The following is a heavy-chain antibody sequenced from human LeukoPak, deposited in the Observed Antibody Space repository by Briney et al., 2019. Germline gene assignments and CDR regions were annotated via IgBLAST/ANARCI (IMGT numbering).Heavy chain of an antibody. Sequence: SETLSLTCTVSGGSISSPNSYWGWIRQPPGKGLEWIGSIFYDGTTYYNPSLKSRVTISVDTSKSQFSLTLRSVAAADTAVYYCARRVEAGTTVDFWGQGNLVTVSS. CDR2: IFYDGTT. D-gene: IGHD6-19*01. V-gene: IGHV4-39*01. CDR3: ARRVEAGTTVDF. CDR1: GGSISSPNSY. J-gene: IGHJ4*02.